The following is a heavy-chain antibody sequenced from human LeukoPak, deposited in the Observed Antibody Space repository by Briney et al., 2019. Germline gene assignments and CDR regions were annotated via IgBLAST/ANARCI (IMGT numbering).Heavy chain of an antibody. CDR2: IYYSGNT. CDR1: GGSINSYY. Sequence: SETLSLTCTVSGGSINSYYWSWIRQPPGKGLEWIGYIYYSGNTNYNPSLKSRVSISIDTSKNQLSLQLSSVTAADTAVYYCARDRVSSGLRDFDLWGRGTLVTVSA. D-gene: IGHD3-22*01. CDR3: ARDRVSSGLRDFDL. V-gene: IGHV4-59*01. J-gene: IGHJ2*01.